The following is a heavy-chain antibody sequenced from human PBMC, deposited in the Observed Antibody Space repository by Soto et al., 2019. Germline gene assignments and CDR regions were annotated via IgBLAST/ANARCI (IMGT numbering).Heavy chain of an antibody. V-gene: IGHV3-23*01. CDR1: GFTFSTFA. J-gene: IGHJ4*02. Sequence: GGSLRLSCAASGFTFSTFAMTWVRQAPGKGLEWVSAISGSAAGTFYADSVKGRFTISRDNSKGTLYLQMSSLTVDDTAVYYCAKSAYTVGWAPYFFDFWGLGTLVTVSS. CDR3: AKSAYTVGWAPYFFDF. D-gene: IGHD3-16*01. CDR2: ISGSAAGT.